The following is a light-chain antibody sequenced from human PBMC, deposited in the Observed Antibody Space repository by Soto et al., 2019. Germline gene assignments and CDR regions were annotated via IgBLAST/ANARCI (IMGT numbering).Light chain of an antibody. CDR1: QSVSSH. V-gene: IGKV3-11*01. J-gene: IGKJ3*01. CDR2: GAS. CDR3: QQRSTWPSIT. Sequence: EIVLTQSPATLSLSPGERATLSCRASQSVSSHLGWYQQKPGQAPRLLIYGASSRATGIPVRFSGSGSGTDFPLTISSLEPEDFAVSYCQQRSTWPSITFGPGTKVDI.